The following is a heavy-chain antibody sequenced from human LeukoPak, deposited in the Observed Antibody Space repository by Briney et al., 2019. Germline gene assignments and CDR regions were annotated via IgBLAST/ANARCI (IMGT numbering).Heavy chain of an antibody. J-gene: IGHJ5*02. V-gene: IGHV4-30-4*08. D-gene: IGHD2-2*02. CDR2: IYYSGST. Sequence: SETLSLTCTVSGGSISSGDHYWSWIRQPPGKGLEWIGYIYYSGSTYYNPSLKSRVTISVDTSKNQFSLKLSSVTAADTAVYYCARDRLGYCSSTSCYTGSGHWFDPWGQGTLVTVSS. CDR1: GGSISSGDHY. CDR3: ARDRLGYCSSTSCYTGSGHWFDP.